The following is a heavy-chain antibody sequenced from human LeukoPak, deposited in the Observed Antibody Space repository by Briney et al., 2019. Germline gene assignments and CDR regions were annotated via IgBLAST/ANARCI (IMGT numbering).Heavy chain of an antibody. Sequence: ASVKVSCKASGYTFTSYDINWVRQAPGQGLEWMGWMNPNSGNTGYAQKFQGRVTMTRDTSTSTVYMELSSLRSEDTAVYYCARVGLSGSPFDYWGQGTLVTVSS. J-gene: IGHJ4*02. D-gene: IGHD3-10*01. CDR1: GYTFTSYD. CDR2: MNPNSGNT. CDR3: ARVGLSGSPFDY. V-gene: IGHV1-8*01.